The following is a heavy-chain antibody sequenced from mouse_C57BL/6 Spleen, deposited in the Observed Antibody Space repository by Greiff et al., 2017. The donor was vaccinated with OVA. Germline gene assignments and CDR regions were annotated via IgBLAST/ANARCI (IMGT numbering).Heavy chain of an antibody. Sequence: VQLQESGAELVKPGASVKLSCKASGYTFTSYWMHWVKQRPGQGLEWIGMIHPNSGSTNYNEKFKSKATLTVDKSSSTAYMQLSSLTSEDSAVYYCARGDRRGAMDYWGQGTSVTVSS. CDR3: ARGDRRGAMDY. V-gene: IGHV1-64*01. D-gene: IGHD3-3*01. CDR2: IHPNSGST. CDR1: GYTFTSYW. J-gene: IGHJ4*01.